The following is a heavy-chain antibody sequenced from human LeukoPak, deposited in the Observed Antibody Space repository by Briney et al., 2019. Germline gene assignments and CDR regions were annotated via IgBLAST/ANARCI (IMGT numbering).Heavy chain of an antibody. Sequence: SEALSLTCTVSGGSISSSSYYWGWIRQPPGKGLEWIGSIYYSGSTYYNPSLKSRVTISVDTSKNQFSLKLSSVTAADTGVYYCARVSDIMISFGGGISYFDYWGQGSLVTVSS. CDR3: ARVSDIMISFGGGISYFDY. J-gene: IGHJ4*02. CDR2: IYYSGST. V-gene: IGHV4-39*07. D-gene: IGHD3-16*02. CDR1: GGSISSSSYY.